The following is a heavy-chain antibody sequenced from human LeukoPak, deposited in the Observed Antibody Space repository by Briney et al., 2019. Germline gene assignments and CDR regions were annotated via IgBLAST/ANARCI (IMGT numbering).Heavy chain of an antibody. V-gene: IGHV4-30-2*01. D-gene: IGHD4-17*01. CDR3: ARDNGDYPYYFDS. Sequence: SETLSLTCAVSGGSMSSGIYSWNWIRQPPGKGLEWIGYIYHTGSTYYNPSLRSRVTISVDRSKDQFSLKLSSVTAADTAVYYCARDNGDYPYYFDSWGQGILVTVSS. J-gene: IGHJ4*02. CDR1: GGSMSSGIYS. CDR2: IYHTGST.